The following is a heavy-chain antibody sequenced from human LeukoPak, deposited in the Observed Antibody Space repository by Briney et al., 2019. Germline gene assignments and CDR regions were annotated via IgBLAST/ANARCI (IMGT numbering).Heavy chain of an antibody. CDR2: MNTNTGDT. V-gene: IGHV1-2*04. J-gene: IGHJ4*02. CDR1: GYTFTANY. Sequence: GASVKVSCKASGYTFTANYMHWVRRAPGQGLEWMGWMNTNTGDTKNAQKFQGCVTMTRDTSITTAYMELSRLTFDDTAVYYCARGSGTSWYDYWGQGTLVTVSS. CDR3: ARGSGTSWYDY. D-gene: IGHD6-13*01.